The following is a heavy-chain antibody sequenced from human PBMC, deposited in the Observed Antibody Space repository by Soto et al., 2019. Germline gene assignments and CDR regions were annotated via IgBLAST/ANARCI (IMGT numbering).Heavy chain of an antibody. Sequence: ASVKVSCKASRYTFISYNINWGRQATGQGLEWMGWMNPNSGNTGYAQKFQGRINMTRNTSINTAYMELSRLRFEDTAVYYFTTGQEVCWNGRPIGLQDLDVWRQATTDIVSS. CDR3: TTGQEVCWNGRPIGLQDLDV. D-gene: IGHD1-1*01. CDR2: MNPNSGNT. J-gene: IGHJ6*01. CDR1: RYTFISYN. V-gene: IGHV1-8*01.